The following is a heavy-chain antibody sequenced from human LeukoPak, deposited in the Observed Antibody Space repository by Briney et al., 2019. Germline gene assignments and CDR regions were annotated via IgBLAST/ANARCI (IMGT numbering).Heavy chain of an antibody. Sequence: RASETLSLTCAVYGGSFSGYYWSWIRQPPGKGLKWIGEINHSGSTNYNPSLKSRVTISVDTSKNQFSLKLSSVTAADTAVYYCARGRKRITMVRGNWFDPWGQGILVTVSS. CDR1: GGSFSGYY. D-gene: IGHD3-10*01. V-gene: IGHV4-34*01. CDR2: INHSGST. CDR3: ARGRKRITMVRGNWFDP. J-gene: IGHJ5*02.